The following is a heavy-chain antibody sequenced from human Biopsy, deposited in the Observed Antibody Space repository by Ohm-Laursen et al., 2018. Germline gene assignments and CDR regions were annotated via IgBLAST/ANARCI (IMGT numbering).Heavy chain of an antibody. D-gene: IGHD4-23*01. V-gene: IGHV4-59*11. J-gene: IGHJ4*02. CDR2: ISYTGYT. CDR1: GGSFTGHY. Sequence: SETLSLTCTVSGGSFTGHYWSWIRQPPGKGLEWIGHISYTGYTSYNSSLKSRVTISVDTSRNHFFLRLSSLTAADTAVYYCARGSNDFGGLYFHRWGQGTLLTVSS. CDR3: ARGSNDFGGLYFHR.